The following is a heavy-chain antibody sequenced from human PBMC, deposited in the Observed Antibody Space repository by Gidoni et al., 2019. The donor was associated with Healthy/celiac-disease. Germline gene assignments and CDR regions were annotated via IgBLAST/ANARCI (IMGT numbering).Heavy chain of an antibody. J-gene: IGHJ6*02. D-gene: IGHD4-17*01. Sequence: QLQLQESGPGLVKPSETLSLTCTVAGGSISSSRYYWGWIRQPPGKGLEWIGSIYYSGSTYYNPSLKSRVTISVDTSKNQFSLKLSSVTAADTAVYYCARDYGGNRYYYYYYGMDVWGQGTTVTVSS. CDR3: ARDYGGNRYYYYYYGMDV. CDR2: IYYSGST. V-gene: IGHV4-39*02. CDR1: GGSISSSRYY.